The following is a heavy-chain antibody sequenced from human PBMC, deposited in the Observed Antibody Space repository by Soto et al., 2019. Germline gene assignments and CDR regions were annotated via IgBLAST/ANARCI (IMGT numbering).Heavy chain of an antibody. J-gene: IGHJ6*02. CDR3: ARERSATVNYYYYYGMDV. V-gene: IGHV1-69*01. CDR2: IIPIFGTA. D-gene: IGHD4-4*01. Sequence: QGQLVQSGAEVKKPGSSVKVSCKASGGTFSSYAISWVRQAPGQGLEWMGGIIPIFGTAKYAQKFQGRVTITAYETTSTAYMELISLRSEDTAVYYCARERSATVNYYYYYGMDVWGQGTTVTVSS. CDR1: GGTFSSYA.